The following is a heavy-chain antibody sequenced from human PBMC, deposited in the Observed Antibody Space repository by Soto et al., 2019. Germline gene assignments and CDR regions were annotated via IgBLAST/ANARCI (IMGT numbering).Heavy chain of an antibody. V-gene: IGHV4-59*01. J-gene: IGHJ6*03. CDR3: ARHIVVVPAATSSSYMDV. Sequence: SETLSLTCTLSGGSISTFYWSLIRQPPGRGLEWIGYIYYSGSTNYNPSLKSRVTISVDTSKKQFSLKLNSVTAADTAVYYCARHIVVVPAATSSSYMDVWGKGTTVTVSS. D-gene: IGHD2-2*01. CDR2: IYYSGST. CDR1: GGSISTFY.